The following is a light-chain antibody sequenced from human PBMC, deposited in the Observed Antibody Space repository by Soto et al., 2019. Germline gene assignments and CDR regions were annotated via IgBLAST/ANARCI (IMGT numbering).Light chain of an antibody. Sequence: IQMTQSPSSLSASLGDRVTITFRASQGIRNDLGRYQQKPGKAPKLLIYAASSLQSGVPSRFSGSGSGTEFTLTISSLQPDDFASYYSPHYNGYSEAFGQGTKVDIK. CDR3: PHYNGYSEA. J-gene: IGKJ1*01. V-gene: IGKV1-17*01. CDR1: QGIRND. CDR2: AAS.